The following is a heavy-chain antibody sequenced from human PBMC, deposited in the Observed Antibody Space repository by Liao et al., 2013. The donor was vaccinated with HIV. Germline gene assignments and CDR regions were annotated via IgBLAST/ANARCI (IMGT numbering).Heavy chain of an antibody. J-gene: IGHJ6*03. Sequence: QLQLQESGPGLVKASETLSLTCTVSGGSISSSRYYWGWIRQPPGKGLEWIGSIYYSGSTYYNPSLKSRVTISVDTSKNQFSLKLSSVTAADTAVYYCARDELELPNYYYYYYMDVWGKGTTVTVSS. CDR2: IYYSGST. CDR3: ARDELELPNYYYYYYMDV. CDR1: GGSISSSRYY. V-gene: IGHV4-39*07. D-gene: IGHD1-7*01.